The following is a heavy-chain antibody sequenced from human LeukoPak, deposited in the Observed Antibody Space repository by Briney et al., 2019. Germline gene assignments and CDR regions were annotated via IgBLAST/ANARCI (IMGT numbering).Heavy chain of an antibody. CDR1: GYTFTSYA. J-gene: IGHJ4*02. CDR2: INTNTGNP. V-gene: IGHV7-4-1*02. CDR3: IAGWPLQPDNPKTPVGTKGYFDY. D-gene: IGHD1-26*01. Sequence: ASVKVSCKASGYTFTSYAMNWVRQAPGQGLEWMGWINTNTGNPTYAQGFTGRFVFSLDTSVSTAYLQISSLKAEDTAVYYCIAGWPLQPDNPKTPVGTKGYFDYWGQGTLVTVSS.